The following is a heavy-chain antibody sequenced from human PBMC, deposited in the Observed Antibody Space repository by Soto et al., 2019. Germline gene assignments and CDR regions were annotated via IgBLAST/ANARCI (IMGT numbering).Heavy chain of an antibody. J-gene: IGHJ6*02. CDR3: ARDQAESLGEYYYYDSMDV. CDR1: GYTFTGYY. V-gene: IGHV1-2*02. Sequence: GASVKVSCKASGYTFTGYYMHWVRQAPGQGHEWMGWINPNSGGTNYAQKFQGRVTMTRDTSISTAYMDLIRLRPHDTAVYYCARDQAESLGEYYYYDSMDVWGQGTTGTVSS. D-gene: IGHD1-26*01. CDR2: INPNSGGT.